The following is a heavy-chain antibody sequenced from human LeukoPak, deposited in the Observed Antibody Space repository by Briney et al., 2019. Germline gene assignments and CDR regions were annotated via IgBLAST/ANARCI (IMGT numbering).Heavy chain of an antibody. J-gene: IGHJ4*02. D-gene: IGHD3-22*01. V-gene: IGHV4-59*01. CDR1: GGSISSYY. CDR2: IYYSGST. CDR3: AGTTYYYDSSGYHPGY. Sequence: SETLSLTCTVSGGSISSYYWSWIRQPPGKGLEWIGYIYYSGSTNYNPSLKSRVTISVDTSKNQFSLKLSSVTAADTAVYYCAGTTYYYDSSGYHPGYWGQGTLVTVSS.